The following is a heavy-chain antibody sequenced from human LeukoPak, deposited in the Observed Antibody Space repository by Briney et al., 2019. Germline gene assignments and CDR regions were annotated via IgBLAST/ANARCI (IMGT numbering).Heavy chain of an antibody. CDR1: GGSFSGYY. J-gene: IGHJ4*02. CDR3: ARVAGVCSGGSCYSANFDY. V-gene: IGHV4-34*01. D-gene: IGHD2-15*01. Sequence: SETLSLTCAVYGGSFSGYYWSWIRQPPGKGPEWIGEINHSGSTNYNPSLKSRVTISVDTSKNQFSLKLSSVTAADTAVYYCARVAGVCSGGSCYSANFDYWGQGTLVTVSS. CDR2: INHSGST.